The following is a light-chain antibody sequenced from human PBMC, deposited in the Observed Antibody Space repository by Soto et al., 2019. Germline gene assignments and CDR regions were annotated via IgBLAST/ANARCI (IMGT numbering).Light chain of an antibody. CDR1: QSVSSN. Sequence: IVMTQSRGTLSVSPGERVTLSCRASQSVSSNLAWYQQRPGQAPRLLIYDASTRATGIPGRFSGSGSGTEYTLTISSLQSEDFAVYHCQQYNDWQWTFGQGTKVDIK. J-gene: IGKJ1*01. CDR3: QQYNDWQWT. CDR2: DAS. V-gene: IGKV3-15*01.